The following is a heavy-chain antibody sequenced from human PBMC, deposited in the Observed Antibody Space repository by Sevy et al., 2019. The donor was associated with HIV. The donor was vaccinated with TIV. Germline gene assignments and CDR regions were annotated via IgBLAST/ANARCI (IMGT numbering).Heavy chain of an antibody. Sequence: GESLKISCRASGYDFANNWIGWVRQMPGEGLEWVGIIYPGDSGTRYTPSFEGRVTISADKSVNTAYLKWSSLKAPDTATYYCARPVGYAASWGQGTLVTVSS. V-gene: IGHV5-51*01. D-gene: IGHD5-12*01. CDR1: GYDFANNW. J-gene: IGHJ5*02. CDR3: ARPVGYAAS. CDR2: IYPGDSGT.